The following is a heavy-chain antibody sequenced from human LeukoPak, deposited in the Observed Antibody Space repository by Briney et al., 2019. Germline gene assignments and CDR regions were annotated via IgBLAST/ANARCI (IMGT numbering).Heavy chain of an antibody. CDR1: GFTFSSYA. D-gene: IGHD2-2*01. J-gene: IGHJ3*02. Sequence: GGSLRLSCAASGFTFSSYAMHWVRQAPGKGLEWVAVISYDGSNKYYADSVKGRFTISRDNSKNTLYLQMNSLRAEDTAAYYCARTGVVPAPRYAFDIWGQGTMVTVSS. CDR2: ISYDGSNK. CDR3: ARTGVVPAPRYAFDI. V-gene: IGHV3-30-3*01.